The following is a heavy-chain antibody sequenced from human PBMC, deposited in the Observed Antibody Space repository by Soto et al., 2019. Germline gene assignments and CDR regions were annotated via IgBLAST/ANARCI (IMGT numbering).Heavy chain of an antibody. J-gene: IGHJ6*02. V-gene: IGHV3-7*04. Sequence: PGGSLRLSCAASGVTFSSYGMSWVRQAPGKGLEWVANIKQDGSEKYYVDSVKGRFTISRDNAKNSLYLQMNSLRAEDTAVYYCARFYYDSSGYLPSPYYYYYGMDVWGQGTTVTVS. D-gene: IGHD3-22*01. CDR2: IKQDGSEK. CDR1: GVTFSSYG. CDR3: ARFYYDSSGYLPSPYYYYYGMDV.